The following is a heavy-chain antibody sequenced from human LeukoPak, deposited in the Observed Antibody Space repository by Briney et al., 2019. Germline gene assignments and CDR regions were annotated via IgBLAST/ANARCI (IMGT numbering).Heavy chain of an antibody. J-gene: IGHJ3*02. V-gene: IGHV3-21*01. CDR3: AREDDSSGRDAFDI. CDR1: KFTFSHFP. CDR2: ISSSSSYI. D-gene: IGHD3-22*01. Sequence: KPGGSLRLSCAASKFTFSHFPIHWVRQAPGKGLEWVSSISSSSSYIYYADSVKGRFTISRDNAKNSLYLQMNSLRAEDTAVYYCAREDDSSGRDAFDIWGQGTMVTVSS.